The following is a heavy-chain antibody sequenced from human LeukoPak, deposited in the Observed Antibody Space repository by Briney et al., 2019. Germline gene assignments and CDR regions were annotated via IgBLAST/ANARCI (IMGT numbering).Heavy chain of an antibody. J-gene: IGHJ4*02. CDR1: GGSISSYY. CDR3: ARKAISSSWYSLDN. D-gene: IGHD6-13*01. V-gene: IGHV4-59*08. Sequence: SETLSLTCTVSGGSISSYYWSWIRQPPGKGLEWIGYIHCSGSTNYNPSLKSRVTISVDTSKNQFSLKLSSVTAADTAVYYCARKAISSSWYSLDNWGQGTLVTVSS. CDR2: IHCSGST.